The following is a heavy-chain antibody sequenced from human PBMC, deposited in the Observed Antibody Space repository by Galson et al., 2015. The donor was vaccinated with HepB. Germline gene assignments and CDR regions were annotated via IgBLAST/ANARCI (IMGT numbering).Heavy chain of an antibody. V-gene: IGHV3-23*01. Sequence: SLRLSCAASGFTFSSYAMSWVRQAPGKGLEWVSAISGSSGSTYYADSVKGRFTISRDNSKNTLYLQMNSLRAEDTAVYYCAKDLSGGCTGGVCYSFDYYYYYMDVWGKGTTVTVSS. CDR1: GFTFSSYA. J-gene: IGHJ6*03. D-gene: IGHD2-8*02. CDR3: AKDLSGGCTGGVCYSFDYYYYYMDV. CDR2: ISGSSGST.